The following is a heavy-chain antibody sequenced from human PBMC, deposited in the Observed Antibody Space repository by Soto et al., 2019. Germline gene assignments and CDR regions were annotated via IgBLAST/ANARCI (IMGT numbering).Heavy chain of an antibody. V-gene: IGHV3-74*01. CDR3: ARDMTGADDY. CDR2: IDPYDTGI. CDR1: GFTFSKYW. Sequence: GGSLRLSCAASGFTFSKYWFHWVRQAPGKGLMWVSRIDPYDTGITYADSVKGRFTISRDNARNTLYLQMDSLTAEDTAVYYCARDMTGADDYLGQGTLVTVSS. J-gene: IGHJ4*02. D-gene: IGHD3-9*01.